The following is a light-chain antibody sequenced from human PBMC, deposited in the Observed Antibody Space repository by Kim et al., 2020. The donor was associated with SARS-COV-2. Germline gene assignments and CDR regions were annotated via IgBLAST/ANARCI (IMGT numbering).Light chain of an antibody. CDR3: SSYAGSNNLL. CDR1: SSDVGGYNY. CDR2: EVS. Sequence: GQSVTISCTGTSSDVGGYNYVSWYQQYPGKAPKVMIYEVSKRPSGVPDRFSGSKSGNAASLTVSGLQAEDEADYYCSSYAGSNNLLFGGGTQLTVL. V-gene: IGLV2-8*01. J-gene: IGLJ2*01.